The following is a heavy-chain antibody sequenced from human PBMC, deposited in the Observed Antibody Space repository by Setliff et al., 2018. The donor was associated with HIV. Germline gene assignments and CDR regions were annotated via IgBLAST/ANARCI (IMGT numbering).Heavy chain of an antibody. V-gene: IGHV4-59*11. CDR2: LYFGGST. CDR3: ARPVSKNFYGLDV. CDR1: GDSISSHY. J-gene: IGHJ6*02. Sequence: PSETLSLTCTVSGDSISSHYWSWVRQPPGKGLEWIGTLYFGGSTSYNSSLKGRVTISAATSKNVFSLNMTSVTAADTAVYYCARPVSKNFYGLDVWGLGTTVTVSS.